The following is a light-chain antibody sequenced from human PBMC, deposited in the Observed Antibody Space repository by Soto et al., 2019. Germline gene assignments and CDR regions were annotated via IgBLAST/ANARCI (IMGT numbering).Light chain of an antibody. Sequence: QSALTQPPSASGTPGQMVTISCSGSSSNIGSNTVNWYQQLPGTAPKLLIYSNNQRPSGVPDRFSGSKSGTSASLAISGLQSEDEADYYCAAWDDSLNGPVFGGGTKVTVL. CDR2: SNN. J-gene: IGLJ2*01. CDR1: SSNIGSNT. CDR3: AAWDDSLNGPV. V-gene: IGLV1-44*01.